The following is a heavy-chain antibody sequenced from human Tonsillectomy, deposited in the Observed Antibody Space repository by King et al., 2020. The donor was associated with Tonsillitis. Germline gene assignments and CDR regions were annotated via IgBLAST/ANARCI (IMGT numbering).Heavy chain of an antibody. CDR1: GFTFGNSA. D-gene: IGHD1-26*01. CDR3: ARDLTELRDAVDL. J-gene: IGHJ3*01. Sequence: VQLVESGGGLVQPGRSLRLSCSVSGFTFGNSAMSWFRQAPGKGLEWVGLIRTKADGGTTEYAASVKGRFIISRDDSKSIANLQMNSLKSDDTGVYFCARDLTELRDAVDLWGRGTMVIVS. V-gene: IGHV3-49*03. CDR2: IRTKADGGTT.